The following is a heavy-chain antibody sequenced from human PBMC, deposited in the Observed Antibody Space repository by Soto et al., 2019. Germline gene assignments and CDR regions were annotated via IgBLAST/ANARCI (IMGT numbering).Heavy chain of an antibody. CDR3: AREKDYYHCALHV. V-gene: IGHV4-4*07. CDR2: IYSTGST. CDR1: SGSISDYY. Sequence: PSETLSLTCSVSSGSISDYYWSWIRQPAGGGLEWIGRIYSTGSTNYNPSLQSRLTMSVDTSKNHLFLSLRFVTAADTAVYYCAREKDYYHCALHVWGQATTVTVSS. J-gene: IGHJ6*02.